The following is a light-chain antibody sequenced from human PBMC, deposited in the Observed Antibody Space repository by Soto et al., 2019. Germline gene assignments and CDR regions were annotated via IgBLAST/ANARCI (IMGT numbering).Light chain of an antibody. CDR2: EVS. J-gene: IGLJ2*01. CDR3: SSYAGSNKETVV. V-gene: IGLV2-8*01. Sequence: QSALTQPPSASGSPGQSVTISCTGTSSDVGGYNYVSWYQQHPGNAPKLMIYEVSKRPSGVPDRFSGSKSGHTASLTVSGLHAEDEADYYCSSYAGSNKETVVFGGGTKLTVL. CDR1: SSDVGGYNY.